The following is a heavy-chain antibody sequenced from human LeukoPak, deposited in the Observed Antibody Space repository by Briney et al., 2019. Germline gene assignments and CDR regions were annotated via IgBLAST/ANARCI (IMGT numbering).Heavy chain of an antibody. CDR3: ARHRAYSSSSSFDY. Sequence: SETLSLTCSVSGGSISRLYWLWIRQPPGKGLEGMGYLYYTGSTNYNPSLKSRVTMFVDMSKNQFSLRLSSVTAADTAVYYCARHRAYSSSSSFDYWGQGTLVTVSS. V-gene: IGHV4-59*08. D-gene: IGHD6-6*01. J-gene: IGHJ4*02. CDR2: LYYTGST. CDR1: GGSISRLY.